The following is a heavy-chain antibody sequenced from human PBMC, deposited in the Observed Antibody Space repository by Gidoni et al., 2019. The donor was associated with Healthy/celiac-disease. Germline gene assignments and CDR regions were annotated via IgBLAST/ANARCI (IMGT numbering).Heavy chain of an antibody. Sequence: EVQLLESGGGLVQPGGSLRLSCAASGFTFSSHALRWVRQAPGKGLEWVSAISGSGGSTYYADSVKGRFTISRDNSKNTLYLQMNSLRAEDTAVYYCAKALGAVAGTLLRRWYFDLWGRGTLVTVSS. CDR1: GFTFSSHA. CDR3: AKALGAVAGTLLRRWYFDL. CDR2: ISGSGGST. D-gene: IGHD6-19*01. V-gene: IGHV3-23*01. J-gene: IGHJ2*01.